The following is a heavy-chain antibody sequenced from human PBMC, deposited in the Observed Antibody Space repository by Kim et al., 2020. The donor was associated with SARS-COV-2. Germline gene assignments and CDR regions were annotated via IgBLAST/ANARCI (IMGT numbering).Heavy chain of an antibody. CDR1: GFTFNYFW. D-gene: IGHD5-12*01. Sequence: GGSLRLSCAASGFTFNYFWMTWVREAPGKGLEWVANIKEDGSEKNYVESVKGRFNISRDNTKNSLYLQMNSLRAEDTAVYYCARVGIVAGSFDYWGQGTLVTVSS. CDR3: ARVGIVAGSFDY. CDR2: IKEDGSEK. J-gene: IGHJ4*02. V-gene: IGHV3-7*01.